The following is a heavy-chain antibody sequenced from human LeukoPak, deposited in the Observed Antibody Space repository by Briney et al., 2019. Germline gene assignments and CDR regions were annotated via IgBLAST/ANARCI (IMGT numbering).Heavy chain of an antibody. J-gene: IGHJ5*02. CDR2: IYSGGST. V-gene: IGHV3-66*01. CDR3: ARETVTNWFDP. CDR1: GFTVSSNY. Sequence: GGSLRLSCAASGFTVSSNYMSWVRQAPGKGLEWVSVIYSGGSTYYADSVKGRFTISRDNSKNTLCLQMNSLRAEDTAVYYCARETVTNWFDPWGQGTLVTVSS. D-gene: IGHD4-17*01.